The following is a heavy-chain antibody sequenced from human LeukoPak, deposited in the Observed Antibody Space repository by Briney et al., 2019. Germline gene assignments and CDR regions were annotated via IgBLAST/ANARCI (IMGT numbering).Heavy chain of an antibody. CDR2: ISYDGSNK. CDR1: GFTFSSYG. CDR3: AKEDCTPPSYGDLDY. J-gene: IGHJ4*02. V-gene: IGHV3-30*18. Sequence: PGRSLRLSCAASGFTFSSYGMHWVRQAPGKGLEWVAVISYDGSNKYYADSVKGRFTISRDNSKNTLYLQMNSLRAEDTAVYYCAKEDCTPPSYGDLDYWGQGTLVTVSS. D-gene: IGHD4-17*01.